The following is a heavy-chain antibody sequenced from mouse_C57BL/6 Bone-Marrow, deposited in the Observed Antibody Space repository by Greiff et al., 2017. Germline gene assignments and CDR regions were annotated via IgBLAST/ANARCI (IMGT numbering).Heavy chain of an antibody. CDR2: IYPRSGNT. Sequence: QVQLQQSGAELARPGASVKLSCKASGYTFTSYGISWVKQRTGQGLEWIGEIYPRSGNTYYNEKFKGKDTLTADKSSSTAYMELRSLTSEDSAVYFCARLLYYFDYWGKGTTLTVSS. V-gene: IGHV1-81*01. CDR1: GYTFTSYG. J-gene: IGHJ2*01. CDR3: ARLLYYFDY.